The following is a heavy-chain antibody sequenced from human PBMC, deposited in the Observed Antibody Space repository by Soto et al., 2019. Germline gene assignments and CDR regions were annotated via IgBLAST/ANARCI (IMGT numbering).Heavy chain of an antibody. D-gene: IGHD3-22*01. CDR2: ISWNSGSI. J-gene: IGHJ6*02. CDR1: GFTFDDHA. Sequence: DVQLVESGGGLVQPGRSLRLSCAASGFTFDDHAMHWVRQAPGKGLEWVSGISWNSGSIGYADSVKGRFIISRENAKNSLYLQMNSLRVEDTALYYCARGYYDSTGYYYSYYGMDVWGQGTTVTVSS. V-gene: IGHV3-9*01. CDR3: ARGYYDSTGYYYSYYGMDV.